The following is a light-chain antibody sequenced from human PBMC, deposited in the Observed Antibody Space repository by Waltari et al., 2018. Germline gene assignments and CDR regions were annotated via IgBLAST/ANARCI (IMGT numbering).Light chain of an antibody. V-gene: IGLV3-25*03. CDR3: QSADSRGTLYV. J-gene: IGLJ1*01. Sequence: SHDLTQPSSVSVSPGQTAKITCSGETLQTQHLYWFQQRRGQAPVLVIYNDNKRPSGIPDRFSGSSSGTTATLTIAGVQAEDEADYYCQSADSRGTLYVFGPGTKVTVL. CDR2: NDN. CDR1: TLQTQH.